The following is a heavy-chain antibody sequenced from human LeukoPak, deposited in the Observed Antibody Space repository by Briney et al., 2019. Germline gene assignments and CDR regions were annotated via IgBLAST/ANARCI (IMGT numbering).Heavy chain of an antibody. Sequence: GGSLRLSCTASGFTFSSYAMSWVRQAPGKGLEWVANIKLDGSEKNYVDSVKGRFTISRDNTKNSLYLQMNSLRAEDTAVFYCARDQYDTWSRRGNFDSWGQGTLVIVSS. J-gene: IGHJ4*02. CDR1: GFTFSSYA. V-gene: IGHV3-7*03. CDR3: ARDQYDTWSRRGNFDS. D-gene: IGHD3-3*01. CDR2: IKLDGSEK.